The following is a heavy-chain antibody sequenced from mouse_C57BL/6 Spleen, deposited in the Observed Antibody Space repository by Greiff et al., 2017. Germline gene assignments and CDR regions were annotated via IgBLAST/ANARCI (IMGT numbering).Heavy chain of an antibody. CDR1: GFTFTDYY. J-gene: IGHJ2*01. V-gene: IGHV7-3*01. Sequence: EVKLVESGGGLVQPGGSLSLSCAASGFTFTDYYMSWVRQPPGKALEWLGFIRNKANGYTTEYSESVKGRFTISRDNSQSILYLQMNALRAEDSATYYCARYMATTVVADYWGQGTTLTVSS. CDR3: ARYMATTVVADY. D-gene: IGHD1-1*01. CDR2: IRNKANGYTT.